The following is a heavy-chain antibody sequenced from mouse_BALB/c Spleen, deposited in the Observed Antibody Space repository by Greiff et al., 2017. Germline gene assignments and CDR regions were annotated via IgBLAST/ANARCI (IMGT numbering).Heavy chain of an antibody. J-gene: IGHJ2*01. CDR3: TRVTTEGDD. V-gene: IGHV1S22*01. CDR2: IYPGSGST. Sequence: LQQPGSELVRPGASVKLSCKASGYTFTSYWMHWVKQRPGQGLEWIGNIYPGSGSTNYDEKFKSKATLTVDTSSSTAYMQLSSLTSEDSAVYYCTRVTTEGDDWGEGTTLTGSA. D-gene: IGHD2-13*01. CDR1: GYTFTSYW.